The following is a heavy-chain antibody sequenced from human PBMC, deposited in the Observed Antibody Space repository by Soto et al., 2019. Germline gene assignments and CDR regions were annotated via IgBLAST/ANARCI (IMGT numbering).Heavy chain of an antibody. J-gene: IGHJ4*02. D-gene: IGHD2-15*01. CDR2: ISSSSSTI. CDR1: GFTFSSYS. Sequence: EVQLVESGGGLVQPGGSLRLSCAASGFTFSSYSMNWVRQAPGKGLEWVSYISSSSSTIYYADSVKGRFTISRDNAKNSLYLQMNSLRAEDTAVYYCARTAIVVVVAEYYFDYRGQGTLVTVSS. CDR3: ARTAIVVVVAEYYFDY. V-gene: IGHV3-48*01.